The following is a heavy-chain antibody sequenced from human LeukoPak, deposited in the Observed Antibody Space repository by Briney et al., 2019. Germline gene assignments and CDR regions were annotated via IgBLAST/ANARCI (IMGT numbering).Heavy chain of an antibody. CDR3: ARDIVVVPAAMGYYYGMDV. J-gene: IGHJ6*02. CDR2: ISSSSSYI. V-gene: IGHV3-21*01. D-gene: IGHD2-2*01. Sequence: GSLRLSCAASGFPFSSYSMNWVRQAPGKGLEWVSSISSSSSYIYYADSVKGRFTISRDNAKNSLYLQMNSLRAEDTAVYYCARDIVVVPAAMGYYYGMDVWGQGTTVTVSS. CDR1: GFPFSSYS.